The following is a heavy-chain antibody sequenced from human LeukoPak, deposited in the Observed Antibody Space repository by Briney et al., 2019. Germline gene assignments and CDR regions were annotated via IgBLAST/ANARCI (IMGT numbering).Heavy chain of an antibody. D-gene: IGHD3-10*01. Sequence: SETLSLTCTVSGGSISTSSYYWGWVRQPPGKGLEWIGNIFYSGSTYYSPSLKSRVTISLDTSRNQFSLKLNSVTAADTAVYYCARDLTGVYYFDYWGQGTLVTVSS. CDR2: IFYSGST. V-gene: IGHV4-39*07. CDR3: ARDLTGVYYFDY. CDR1: GGSISTSSYY. J-gene: IGHJ4*02.